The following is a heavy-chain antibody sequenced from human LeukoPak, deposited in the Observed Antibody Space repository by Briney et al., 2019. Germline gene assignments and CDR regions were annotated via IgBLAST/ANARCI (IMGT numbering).Heavy chain of an antibody. D-gene: IGHD2-2*01. CDR3: ARDEACSSTSCPSYYYYYGMDV. J-gene: IGHJ6*01. Sequence: ASVKVSCKASGYTFTSYGISWVRQAPGQGLEWMGCISAYNGNTNYAQKLQGRVTMTTDTSTSTAYMELRSLRSDDTAVYYCARDEACSSTSCPSYYYYYGMDVWGQGTTVTVSS. V-gene: IGHV1-18*01. CDR1: GYTFTSYG. CDR2: ISAYNGNT.